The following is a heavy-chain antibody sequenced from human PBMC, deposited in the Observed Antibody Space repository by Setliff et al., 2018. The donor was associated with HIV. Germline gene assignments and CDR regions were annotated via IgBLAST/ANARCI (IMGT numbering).Heavy chain of an antibody. CDR1: GYSFTSYW. V-gene: IGHV5-51*01. CDR2: VYPGDSHV. J-gene: IGHJ6*03. Sequence: PGESLKLSCKGSGYSFTSYWIGWVRQMPGKGLEWMGIVYPGDSHVRYSPSFQGQVTISADTSISTAYLQWSSLKASDTAMYYCARIPRRYYYYMDVWGKGTTVTVSS. CDR3: ARIPRRYYYYMDV.